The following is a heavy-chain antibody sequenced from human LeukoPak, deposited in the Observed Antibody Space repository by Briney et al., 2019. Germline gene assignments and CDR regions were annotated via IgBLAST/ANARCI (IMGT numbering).Heavy chain of an antibody. CDR2: IYYSGST. J-gene: IGHJ4*02. CDR1: GGSISSSSYY. CDR3: ARDGGAGAPDY. Sequence: SETLSLTCTVSGGSISSSSYYWGWIRQPPGKGLEWIGSIYYSGSTYYNPSLKSRVTMSVDTSKNQFSLKLSSVTAADTAVYYCARDGGAGAPDYWGQGTLVTVSS. D-gene: IGHD1-26*01. V-gene: IGHV4-39*07.